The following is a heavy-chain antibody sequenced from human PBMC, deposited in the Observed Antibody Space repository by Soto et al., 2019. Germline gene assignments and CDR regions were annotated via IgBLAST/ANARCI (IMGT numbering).Heavy chain of an antibody. Sequence: EVQLVESGGGLVQPGGSLRLSCAASGFTFSSYWMSWVRQAPGKGLEWVANIKQDGSEKYYVDSVKGRFTISRDNAKNSLYLQMNSLRAEDTAVYYCARDHYYVFWSGYYTRYGMDVWGQGTTVTVSS. CDR2: IKQDGSEK. CDR3: ARDHYYVFWSGYYTRYGMDV. CDR1: GFTFSSYW. D-gene: IGHD3-3*01. J-gene: IGHJ6*02. V-gene: IGHV3-7*03.